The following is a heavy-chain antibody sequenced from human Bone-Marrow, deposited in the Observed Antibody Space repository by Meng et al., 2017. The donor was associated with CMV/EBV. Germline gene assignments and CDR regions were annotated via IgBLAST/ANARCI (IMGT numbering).Heavy chain of an antibody. D-gene: IGHD1-26*01. Sequence: GESLKISCAASGFTFSSYGMHWVRQAPGKGLEWVSVIYSGGTTYYADCVKGRFGISRDNSKNTVSLQMNSLRAEATAVYYCARVGGELGGDYWGQGTLVTVSS. V-gene: IGHV3-NL1*01. CDR1: GFTFSSYG. J-gene: IGHJ4*02. CDR2: IYSGGTT. CDR3: ARVGGELGGDY.